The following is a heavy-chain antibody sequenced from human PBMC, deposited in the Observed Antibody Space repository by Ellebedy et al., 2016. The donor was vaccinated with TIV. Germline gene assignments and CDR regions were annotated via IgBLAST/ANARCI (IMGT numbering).Heavy chain of an antibody. V-gene: IGHV3-23*01. CDR3: VAFHRTVPGALDA. D-gene: IGHD6-19*01. CDR2: VSGSGGMT. CDR1: GFPFSAYA. J-gene: IGHJ5*02. Sequence: PGGSLRLSCAASGFPFSAYAMNWVRQAPGKGLEWVSAVSGSGGMTYYADSVKGRFGISRDNSKNTLFLQMNSLRAEDTALYYCVAFHRTVPGALDAWGPGILVAVSS.